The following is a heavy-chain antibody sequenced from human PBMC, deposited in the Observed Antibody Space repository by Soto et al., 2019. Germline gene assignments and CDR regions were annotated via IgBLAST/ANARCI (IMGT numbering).Heavy chain of an antibody. CDR2: INPSGGST. J-gene: IGHJ6*02. D-gene: IGHD3-3*01. CDR3: ACDDRGGCCAECFAYYYYYGVDV. Sequence: ASVKVSCKASGYTFTSYYMHWVRQAPGQGLEWMGIINPSGGSTSYAQKFQGRVTMTRDTSTSTVYMELSSLRSEDTAVYYCACDDRGGCCAECFAYYYYYGVDVWGQGTTVTVSS. CDR1: GYTFTSYY. V-gene: IGHV1-46*01.